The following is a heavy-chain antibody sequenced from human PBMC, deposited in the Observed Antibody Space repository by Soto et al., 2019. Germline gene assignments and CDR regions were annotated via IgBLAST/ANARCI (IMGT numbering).Heavy chain of an antibody. Sequence: ASVKVSCKASGYTFTDYYMHWVRQAPGQGLEWMGWINPNSGATNYAQKLQGRVTMTTDTSTSTAYMELRSLRSDDTAVYYCARDSIPAAMPDYFDYWGQGTLVNVSS. CDR2: INPNSGAT. CDR1: GYTFTDYY. V-gene: IGHV1-2*02. J-gene: IGHJ4*02. CDR3: ARDSIPAAMPDYFDY. D-gene: IGHD2-2*01.